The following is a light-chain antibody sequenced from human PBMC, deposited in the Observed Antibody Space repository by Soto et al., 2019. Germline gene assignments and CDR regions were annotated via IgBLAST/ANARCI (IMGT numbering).Light chain of an antibody. J-gene: IGLJ3*02. CDR2: DNN. CDR3: GTGEGSGGAGG. V-gene: IGLV1-51*01. CDR1: SSNIGNNY. Sequence: QSVLTQPPSVSAAPGQKVTISCSGSSSNIGNNYVSWYQQLPGTAPKLLIYDNNNRPSGIPDRFSGSKSGTSATLGITGLQAGEEADFNGGTGEGSGGAGGLGGGPKRPVL.